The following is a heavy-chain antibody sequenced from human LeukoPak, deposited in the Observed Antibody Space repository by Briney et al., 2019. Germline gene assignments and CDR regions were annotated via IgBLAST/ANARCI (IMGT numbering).Heavy chain of an antibody. V-gene: IGHV1-18*01. Sequence: ASVKVSCKASGYTFSSYGTSWVRQAPGQGLEWMGWSNTYNGNPNYAQKFQGRVTMTTDTSTSTAYMELRSLRSDDTAVYYCARDSTGDERYGSGSYYGYWGQGTLVAVSS. D-gene: IGHD3-10*01. CDR3: ARDSTGDERYGSGSYYGY. CDR1: GYTFSSYG. CDR2: SNTYNGNP. J-gene: IGHJ4*02.